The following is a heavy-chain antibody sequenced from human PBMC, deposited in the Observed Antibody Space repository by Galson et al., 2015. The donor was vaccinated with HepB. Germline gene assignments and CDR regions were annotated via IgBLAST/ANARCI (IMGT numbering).Heavy chain of an antibody. D-gene: IGHD3-22*01. Sequence: SLRLSCAASGFTFSTYAMSWVRQAPGKGLEWVSAISGSSDNTYYADSVKGRFTISRDNSKNTLYLQMNSLRAEDTAVYYCAKSPRLYDSGGYYPHDAFDIWGQGTMVTVSS. CDR3: AKSPRLYDSGGYYPHDAFDI. V-gene: IGHV3-23*01. CDR1: GFTFSTYA. J-gene: IGHJ3*02. CDR2: ISGSSDNT.